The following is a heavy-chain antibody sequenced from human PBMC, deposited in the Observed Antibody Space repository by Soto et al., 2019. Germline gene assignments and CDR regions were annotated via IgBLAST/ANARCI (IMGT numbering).Heavy chain of an antibody. V-gene: IGHV1-2*02. CDR2: INPNSGGT. CDR1: GYTFTGYY. J-gene: IGHJ4*02. D-gene: IGHD3-3*01. Sequence: ASVKVSCKASGYTFTGYYMHWVRQAPGQGLEWMGWINPNSGGTNYAQKFQGRVTMTRDTSISTAYMELSRLRSDDTAVYYCARDPTIFGVAEYYFDYWGQGTMVTVYS. CDR3: ARDPTIFGVAEYYFDY.